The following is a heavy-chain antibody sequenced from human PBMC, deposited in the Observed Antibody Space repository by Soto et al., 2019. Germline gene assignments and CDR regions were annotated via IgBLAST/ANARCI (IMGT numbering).Heavy chain of an antibody. Sequence: EVQLLESGGALVQPGGSLRLSCAASGFTFSTYAMTWVRQAPGNGLEWVASLTNTVDSTHYPDSVKGRFTISRDNSKTTMYLQMSSLRAEDTAVYYCARGGPRDGYRDLDYWGQGTQVTVSS. D-gene: IGHD5-18*01. J-gene: IGHJ4*02. CDR1: GFTFSTYA. V-gene: IGHV3-23*01. CDR3: ARGGPRDGYRDLDY. CDR2: LTNTVDST.